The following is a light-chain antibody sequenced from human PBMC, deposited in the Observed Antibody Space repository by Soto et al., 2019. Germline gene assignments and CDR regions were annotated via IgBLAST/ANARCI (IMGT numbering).Light chain of an antibody. Sequence: DIVMTQSPLSLPVTPREPASISCRSSQSLLQTNGYNYLDWYLQKPGQSPQLQIYLGSNRASGVAQRFSGSRSGTDFKLKISRLEAEYVGVYYCMEDSQPPWSFGQGTKVEI. CDR2: LGS. V-gene: IGKV2-28*01. CDR1: QSLLQTNGYNY. J-gene: IGKJ1*01. CDR3: MEDSQPPWS.